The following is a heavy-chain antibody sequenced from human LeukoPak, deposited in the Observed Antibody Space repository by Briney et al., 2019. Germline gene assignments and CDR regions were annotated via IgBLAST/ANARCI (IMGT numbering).Heavy chain of an antibody. CDR3: AKGVVGATAQIDF. CDR2: ISWNSGNV. D-gene: IGHD1-26*01. CDR1: GLTFEDYA. Sequence: GGSLRLSCAASGLTFEDYAMYWVRQAPGKGLEWVSGISWNSGNVGYADSVKGRFTISRDNAKNSLYLQMNGLRTEDTALYYCAKGVVGATAQIDFWGQGTLVTVSS. J-gene: IGHJ4*02. V-gene: IGHV3-9*01.